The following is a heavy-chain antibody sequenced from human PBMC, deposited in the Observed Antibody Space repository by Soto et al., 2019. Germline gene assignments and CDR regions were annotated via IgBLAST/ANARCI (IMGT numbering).Heavy chain of an antibody. CDR2: IKKDGSEQ. Sequence: GGSLRLSCAASGFTFSNFWMTWVRQAPGKGLEWVANIKKDGSEQYYVDSVKGRFTVSRDNAKNSVDLQMNSLRPEDAGVYYCASGNYYNGMDVWGQGTTVTVSS. CDR3: ASGNYYNGMDV. V-gene: IGHV3-7*03. CDR1: GFTFSNFW. J-gene: IGHJ6*02. D-gene: IGHD3-10*01.